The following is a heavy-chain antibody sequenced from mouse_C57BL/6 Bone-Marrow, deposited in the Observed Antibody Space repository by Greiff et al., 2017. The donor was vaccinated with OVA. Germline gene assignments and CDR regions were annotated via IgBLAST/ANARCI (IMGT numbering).Heavy chain of an antibody. CDR3: TLITTAYYYAMDY. D-gene: IGHD1-2*01. Sequence: EVMLVESGGGLVQPGGSMKLSCAASGFTFSDAWMDWVRQSPEKGLEWVAEIRNKANNHATYYAESVKGRFTISRDDSKSSVYLQMNSLRAEDTGIYYCTLITTAYYYAMDYWGQGTSVTVSS. CDR2: IRNKANNHAT. CDR1: GFTFSDAW. V-gene: IGHV6-6*01. J-gene: IGHJ4*01.